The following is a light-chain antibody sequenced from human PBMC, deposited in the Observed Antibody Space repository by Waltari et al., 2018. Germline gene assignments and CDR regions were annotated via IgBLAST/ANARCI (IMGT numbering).Light chain of an antibody. CDR3: QQYCTTPT. CDR1: QRVLYSSNDKNY. CDR2: WSS. Sequence: DIVMTPSPDSLAVLLGERATIHCESSQRVLYSSNDKNYLAWYQQKPGHPPMLLIDWSSTRTAGLPDRISGGCSETDFTLTSSSLHAEYVAVYCLQQYCTTPTFGEGTKMEIK. J-gene: IGKJ4*01. V-gene: IGKV4-1*01.